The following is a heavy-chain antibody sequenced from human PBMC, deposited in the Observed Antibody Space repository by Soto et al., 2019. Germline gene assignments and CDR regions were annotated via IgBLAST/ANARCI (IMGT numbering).Heavy chain of an antibody. J-gene: IGHJ5*02. CDR3: ARVVVPAAAVLCNWFDL. Sequence: GDSVKVSCKASGYTFTSYDINWVRQATGQGLEWMGWMNPNSGNTGYAQKFQGRVTMTRNTSISTAYMELSSLRSEDTAVYYCARVVVPAAAVLCNWFDLWGQGTLDIVYS. V-gene: IGHV1-8*01. D-gene: IGHD2-2*01. CDR2: MNPNSGNT. CDR1: GYTFTSYD.